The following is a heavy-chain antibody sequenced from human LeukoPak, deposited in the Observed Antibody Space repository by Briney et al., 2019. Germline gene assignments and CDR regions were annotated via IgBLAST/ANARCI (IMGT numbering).Heavy chain of an antibody. D-gene: IGHD5-12*01. CDR2: IYNSGST. V-gene: IGHV4-59*08. J-gene: IGHJ3*02. Sequence: SETLSLTCTVSVGSISSYYWSWIRQPPGKGLEWISYIYNSGSTNSNHALKSRGRISVATAKNQFSLYLSSVTAADTAVYYCERQARYGGDVGAFDIWGQGTMVTVS. CDR3: ERQARYGGDVGAFDI. CDR1: VGSISSYY.